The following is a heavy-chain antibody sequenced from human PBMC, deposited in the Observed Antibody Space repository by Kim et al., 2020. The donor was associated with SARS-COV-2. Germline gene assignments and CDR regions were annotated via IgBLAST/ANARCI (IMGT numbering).Heavy chain of an antibody. D-gene: IGHD4-17*01. CDR2: MNPNSGNT. Sequence: ASVKVSCKASGYTFTSYDINWVRQATGQGLEWMGWMNPNSGNTGYAQKFQGRVTMTRNTSISTAYMELSSLRSEDTAVYYCARGNPFGYYGGLTLVGNWFDPWGQGTLVTVSS. J-gene: IGHJ5*02. CDR1: GYTFTSYD. V-gene: IGHV1-8*01. CDR3: ARGNPFGYYGGLTLVGNWFDP.